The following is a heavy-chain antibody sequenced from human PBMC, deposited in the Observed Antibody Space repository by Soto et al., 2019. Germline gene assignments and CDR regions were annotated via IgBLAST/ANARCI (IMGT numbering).Heavy chain of an antibody. V-gene: IGHV3-53*02. Sequence: EVQLVETGGGLIQPGGSLRLSCAASGFTVSSNYMSWVRQAPGKGLEWVSVIYSGGSTYYADSVKGRFTISRDNSKNTLYLQINSLRAEDTAVYYCARVPAAVYFDYWGQGTLVTVSS. CDR3: ARVPAAVYFDY. CDR1: GFTVSSNY. D-gene: IGHD2-2*01. J-gene: IGHJ4*02. CDR2: IYSGGST.